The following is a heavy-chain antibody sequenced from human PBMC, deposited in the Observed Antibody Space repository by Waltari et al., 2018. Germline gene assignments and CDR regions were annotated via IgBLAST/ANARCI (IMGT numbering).Heavy chain of an antibody. D-gene: IGHD2-15*01. CDR1: EYSIRRDYY. V-gene: IGHV4-38-2*02. Sequence: QVQPQESGAGLLKPSETLSLNCTVFEYSIRRDYYWGWIRHPPGKGMEWIGTILQDGRTYYNPSIKMRVTTSVDTSKNQFSLKLSSVTAADTAVYYCASRVTATNYYFDNWGQGTLVTVSS. CDR2: ILQDGRT. J-gene: IGHJ4*02. CDR3: ASRVTATNYYFDN.